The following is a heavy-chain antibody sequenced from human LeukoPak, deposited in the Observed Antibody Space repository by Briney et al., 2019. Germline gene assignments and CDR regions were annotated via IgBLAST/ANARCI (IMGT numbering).Heavy chain of an antibody. D-gene: IGHD6-13*01. J-gene: IGHJ4*02. V-gene: IGHV3-9*01. CDR3: AKDIIAAAGPYYFDY. CDR1: GFTFDDYA. CDR2: ISWNSGSI. Sequence: PGGSLRLSCAASGFTFDDYAMHWVRQAPGKGLEWVSGISWNSGSIGYADSVKGRFTISRDNAKNSLYLQMNSLRAEDTALYHCAKDIIAAAGPYYFDYWGQGTLVTVSS.